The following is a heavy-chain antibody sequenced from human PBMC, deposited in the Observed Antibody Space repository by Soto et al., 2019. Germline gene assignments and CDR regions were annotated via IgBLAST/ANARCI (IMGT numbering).Heavy chain of an antibody. CDR1: GGSISSGGYY. D-gene: IGHD6-19*01. J-gene: IGHJ6*02. V-gene: IGHV4-61*08. Sequence: PSETLSLTCTVSGGSISSGGYYWSWVRQSPGKGLEWIGEVYHSGSTNYNPSLKSRVTISVDTSKNQFSLKLSSVTAADTAVYYCARGIEGWYQGRYYYGMDVWGQGTTVTVSS. CDR2: VYHSGST. CDR3: ARGIEGWYQGRYYYGMDV.